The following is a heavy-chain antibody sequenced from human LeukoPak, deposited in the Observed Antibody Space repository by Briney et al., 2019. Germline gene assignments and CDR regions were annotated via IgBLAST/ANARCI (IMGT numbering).Heavy chain of an antibody. Sequence: GGPLRLSCAASGFTFTKYWMTWVRQDPGKGLEWVANINQDGSERFYVDSVKGRFTISRDNAKNSLYLQMNSLRAEDTAVYYCASGYDGPLDYWGQGTLVTVSS. V-gene: IGHV3-7*01. CDR3: ASGYDGPLDY. CDR1: GFTFTKYW. J-gene: IGHJ4*02. CDR2: INQDGSER. D-gene: IGHD5-12*01.